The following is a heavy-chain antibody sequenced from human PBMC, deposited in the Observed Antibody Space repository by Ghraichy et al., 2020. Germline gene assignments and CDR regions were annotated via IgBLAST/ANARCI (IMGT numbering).Heavy chain of an antibody. CDR1: GFTLSTYW. D-gene: IGHD3-22*01. CDR3: ARGGPYYYDSSCYYVL. J-gene: IGHJ4*02. Sequence: GGSLRLSCAASGFTLSTYWMSWVRQAQGKGLEWVANIKQDGSEKYYVDSVKGRFTVSRDNAKNSLYLQMNSLRAEDTAVYYCARGGPYYYDSSCYYVLWGQGTLVTVSS. V-gene: IGHV3-7*03. CDR2: IKQDGSEK.